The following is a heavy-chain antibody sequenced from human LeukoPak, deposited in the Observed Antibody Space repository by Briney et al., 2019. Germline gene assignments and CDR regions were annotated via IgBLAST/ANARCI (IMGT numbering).Heavy chain of an antibody. CDR2: IYYSGST. D-gene: IGHD5-18*01. V-gene: IGHV4-59*01. CDR1: GGSISSYY. Sequence: SETLSLTRTVSGGSISSYYWSWIRQPPGKGLEWIGYIYYSGSTNYNPSLKSRVTISVDTSKNQFSLKLSSVTAADTAVYYCARDLVNSYASWGYFDLWGRGTLVTVSS. J-gene: IGHJ2*01. CDR3: ARDLVNSYASWGYFDL.